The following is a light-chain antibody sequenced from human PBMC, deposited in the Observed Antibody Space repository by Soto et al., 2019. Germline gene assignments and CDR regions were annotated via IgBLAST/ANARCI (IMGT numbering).Light chain of an antibody. CDR2: AAS. V-gene: IGKV1-27*01. Sequence: DIQMTQSPSSLSASVGDRVTITCRASPGISNYLAWYQQKPGKVPKILIYAASTLQSGVPSRFSGSGSGIDFTRTISSLQTEDVATYYWQKYNSAPWTCGQGTKVEIK. CDR3: QKYNSAPWT. CDR1: PGISNY. J-gene: IGKJ1*01.